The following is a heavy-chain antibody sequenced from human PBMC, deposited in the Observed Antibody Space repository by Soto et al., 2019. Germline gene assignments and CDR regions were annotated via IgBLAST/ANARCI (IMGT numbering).Heavy chain of an antibody. CDR2: IYYTGRT. Sequence: QVQLQESGPGLVKPSQTLSLACTVSDGSVSRGGYYWSWSRQSPGKNLEWIVNIYYTGRTSYNPSLKSRLTISLETSKRQFSLRLASVSAADTAVYYCAREGSYHYFDYWGQGALVTVSS. J-gene: IGHJ4*02. CDR3: AREGSYHYFDY. D-gene: IGHD1-26*01. V-gene: IGHV4-31*03. CDR1: DGSVSRGGYY.